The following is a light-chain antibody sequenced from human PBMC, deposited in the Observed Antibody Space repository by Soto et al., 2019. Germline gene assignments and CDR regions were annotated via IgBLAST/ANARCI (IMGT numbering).Light chain of an antibody. CDR1: NSDVGGYNY. Sequence: QSVLTQPASVSGSPGQSIAISCTGTNSDVGGYNYVSWYQQHPGKAPKLMIYDVSNRPSGVSDRFSGSKSGNTASLTISGLQAEDEADYYCSSYTSSKTVVFGGGTKVTVL. V-gene: IGLV2-14*03. CDR2: DVS. CDR3: SSYTSSKTVV. J-gene: IGLJ2*01.